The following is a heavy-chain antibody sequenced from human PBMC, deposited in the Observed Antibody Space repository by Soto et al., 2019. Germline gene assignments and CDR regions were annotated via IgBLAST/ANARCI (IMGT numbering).Heavy chain of an antibody. J-gene: IGHJ6*03. Sequence: SETLSLTCAVYGGSFSGYYWSWIRQPPGKGLEWIGEINHSGSTNYNPSLKSRVTISVDTSKNQFSLKLSSVTAADTAVYYCAKTTKYYYMDVWGKGTTVTVS. CDR2: INHSGST. V-gene: IGHV4-34*01. CDR3: AKTTKYYYMDV. D-gene: IGHD4-17*01. CDR1: GGSFSGYY.